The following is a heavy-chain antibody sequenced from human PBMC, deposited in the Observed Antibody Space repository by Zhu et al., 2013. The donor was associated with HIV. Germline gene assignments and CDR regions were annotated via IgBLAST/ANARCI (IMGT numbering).Heavy chain of an antibody. CDR2: IYHSGST. CDR3: TRGSQQRGCDY. CDR1: GYSITSGYY. D-gene: IGHD6-25*01. J-gene: IGHJ4*02. V-gene: IGHV4-38-2*02. Sequence: QVQLQESGPGLVRPSETLSLTCNVSGYSITSGYYWVWIRQPPGKGLEWIGNIYHSGSTYYSPSLKSRVTMSVDTSKNQFSLNLTSMTAEDTAVYYCTRGSQQRGCDYWGQGILVTVSS.